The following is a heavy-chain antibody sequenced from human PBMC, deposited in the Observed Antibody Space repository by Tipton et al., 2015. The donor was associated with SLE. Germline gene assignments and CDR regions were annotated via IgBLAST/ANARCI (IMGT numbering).Heavy chain of an antibody. CDR3: ARGGDYDDY. CDR2: IYYSGTT. J-gene: IGHJ4*02. V-gene: IGHV4-59*01. D-gene: IGHD4-17*01. Sequence: TLSLTCTVSGGSTNTYYWSWIRQPPGKALEWIGYIYYSGTTNYNSSLKSRDTISVDTSKNQFSLKLNSVTAADTAVYYCARGGDYDDYWGQGTLVTVSS. CDR1: GGSTNTYY.